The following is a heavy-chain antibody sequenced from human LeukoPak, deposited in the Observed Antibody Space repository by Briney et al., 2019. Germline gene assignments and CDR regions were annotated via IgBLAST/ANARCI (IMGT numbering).Heavy chain of an antibody. CDR3: AKGGHDFNPFYW. CDR2: IKGGGGDL. V-gene: IGHV3-23*01. D-gene: IGHD2-21*02. J-gene: IGHJ4*02. CDR1: GFTFSSNA. Sequence: GGSLRLSCAASGFTFSSNAMGWVRQAPGKGLEWVSSIKGGGGDLFYADSVKGRFTISRDNSKYTLFLQLNSLRAEDTAVYYCAKGGHDFNPFYWWGQGTLVTVSS.